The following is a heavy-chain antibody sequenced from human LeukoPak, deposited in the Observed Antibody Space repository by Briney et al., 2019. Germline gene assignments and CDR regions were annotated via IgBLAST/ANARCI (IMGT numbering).Heavy chain of an antibody. Sequence: SETLSLTCAVYGGSFSGYYWSWIRQPPGKGLEWIGEINHSGSTNYNPSLKSRVTISVDTSKNQFSLKLSSVTAADTAVYYCARGRLFYDYVWGSYRPFGYWGQGTLVTVSS. CDR2: INHSGST. D-gene: IGHD3-16*02. V-gene: IGHV4-34*01. CDR1: GGSFSGYY. CDR3: ARGRLFYDYVWGSYRPFGY. J-gene: IGHJ4*02.